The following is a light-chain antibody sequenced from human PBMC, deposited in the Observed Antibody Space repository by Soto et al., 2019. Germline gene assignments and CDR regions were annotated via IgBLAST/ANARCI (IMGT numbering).Light chain of an antibody. Sequence: DIKMTQSPSTLSASVGDRVTITCRASQSISSWLAWYQQKPGKAPKLLIYKASSLESGIPSRCSGSGSVTQFTLTISSLQPDDFATYYNQHYNSSPWTCGQGTKVDIK. J-gene: IGKJ1*01. V-gene: IGKV1-5*03. CDR3: QHYNSSPWT. CDR1: QSISSW. CDR2: KAS.